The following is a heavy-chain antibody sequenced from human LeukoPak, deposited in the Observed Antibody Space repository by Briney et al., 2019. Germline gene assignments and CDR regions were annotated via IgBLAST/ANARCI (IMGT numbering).Heavy chain of an antibody. V-gene: IGHV4-39*01. D-gene: IGHD3-22*01. Sequence: PSETLSLTCAVSGGSITSRYYYWGWICQPPGKGLEGIGTIYESGSTYYNPSLKRRVTISVDTSKNQFPLKLNTVTAADAAVYYCARLDYYDSSGLIDYWGQGTLVIVSS. CDR2: IYESGST. CDR3: ARLDYYDSSGLIDY. CDR1: GGSITSRYYY. J-gene: IGHJ4*02.